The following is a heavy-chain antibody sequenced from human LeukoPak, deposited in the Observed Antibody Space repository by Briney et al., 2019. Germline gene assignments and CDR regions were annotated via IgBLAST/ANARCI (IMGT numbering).Heavy chain of an antibody. Sequence: ASVKVSCKASRYTFTSYDINWGRQATGQGLDWMGWMNPKSGNTGYAQKFQGRVTMTRTTSISTAYMELSSLRSEDTAVYYCARDSSRGDYWGQGTMVTVSS. J-gene: IGHJ4*02. V-gene: IGHV1-8*01. CDR2: MNPKSGNT. CDR3: ARDSSRGDY. CDR1: RYTFTSYD. D-gene: IGHD6-13*01.